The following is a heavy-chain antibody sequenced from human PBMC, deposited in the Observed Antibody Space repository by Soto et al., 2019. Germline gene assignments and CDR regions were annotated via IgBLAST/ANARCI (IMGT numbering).Heavy chain of an antibody. CDR2: ISALNGNT. Sequence: QVQLVQSGAEVKKPGASVKVSCKASGYTFTRYGISWVRQAPGQGLAWMGWISALNGNTKYVDNFQDRVTMTSDTSTNTSYLEVRSLRSDDTAMYYCARVYGSGSYIAFDIWGQGTMVTVSS. CDR3: ARVYGSGSYIAFDI. J-gene: IGHJ3*02. CDR1: GYTFTRYG. V-gene: IGHV1-18*01. D-gene: IGHD3-10*01.